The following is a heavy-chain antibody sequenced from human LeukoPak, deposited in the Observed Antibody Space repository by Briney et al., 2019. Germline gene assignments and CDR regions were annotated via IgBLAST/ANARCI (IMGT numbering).Heavy chain of an antibody. Sequence: QPGGSLRLSCAASGFTFSSYSMNWVRQAPGKGLEWVSYISSSSSTIYYADSVKGRFTISRDNAKNSLYLQMNSLRAEDTAVYYCARGSTIFGVVISHDYWGQGTLVTVSS. CDR3: ARGSTIFGVVISHDY. CDR2: ISSSSSTI. V-gene: IGHV3-48*01. CDR1: GFTFSSYS. D-gene: IGHD3-3*01. J-gene: IGHJ4*02.